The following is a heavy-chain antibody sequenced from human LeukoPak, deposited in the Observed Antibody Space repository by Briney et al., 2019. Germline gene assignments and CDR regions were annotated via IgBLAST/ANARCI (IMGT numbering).Heavy chain of an antibody. J-gene: IGHJ4*02. D-gene: IGHD3-22*01. CDR3: ARGHYYDSSGYYVGLGFDY. CDR1: GGSFSGYY. Sequence: PSETLSLTCAVYGGSFSGYYWSWIRQPPGKGLEWIGEINHSGSTNYNPSLKSRVTISVDTSKNQFSLKLSSVTAADTAVYYCARGHYYDSSGYYVGLGFDYWGQGTLVTVSS. CDR2: INHSGST. V-gene: IGHV4-34*01.